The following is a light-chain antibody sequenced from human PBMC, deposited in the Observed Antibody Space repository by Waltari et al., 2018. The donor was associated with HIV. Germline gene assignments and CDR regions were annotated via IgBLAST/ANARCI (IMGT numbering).Light chain of an antibody. CDR1: QTSNRW. CDR2: KAS. J-gene: IGKJ4*01. V-gene: IGKV1-5*03. Sequence: DIQMTQSPSTLSASVGDRVTITCRASQTSNRWLAWYQQKPGKAPKLLIYKASSLESGVPSRFSGSGSGTDFTLTISSLQPDDSAAYYCQQYNNYPLTFGGGTRLEIK. CDR3: QQYNNYPLT.